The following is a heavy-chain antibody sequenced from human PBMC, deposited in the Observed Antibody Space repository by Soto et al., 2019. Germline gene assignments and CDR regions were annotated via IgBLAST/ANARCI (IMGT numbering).Heavy chain of an antibody. CDR3: ARRYGDYAGDDY. D-gene: IGHD4-17*01. CDR1: GYTFTSYD. V-gene: IGHV1-8*01. J-gene: IGHJ4*02. Sequence: ASVKVSCKASGYTFTSYDINWVRQATGQGLEWMGWMNPNSGNTGYAQKFQGRVTMTRNTSISTAYMELSSLRDEDTAVYYCARRYGDYAGDDYLGQGTLVTVSS. CDR2: MNPNSGNT.